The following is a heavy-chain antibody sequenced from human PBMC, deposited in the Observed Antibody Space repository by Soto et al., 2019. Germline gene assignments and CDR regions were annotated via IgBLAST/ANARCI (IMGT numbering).Heavy chain of an antibody. D-gene: IGHD4-17*01. CDR2: ISYDGSNK. CDR1: GFTFSSYA. J-gene: IGHJ3*02. Sequence: SLRLSCAASGFTFSSYAMHWVRQAPGKGLEWVAVISYDGSNKYYADSVKGRFTISRDNSKNTLYLQMNSLRAEDTAVYYCARGRGYGGNSDAFDIWGQGTMVTVSS. CDR3: ARGRGYGGNSDAFDI. V-gene: IGHV3-30-3*01.